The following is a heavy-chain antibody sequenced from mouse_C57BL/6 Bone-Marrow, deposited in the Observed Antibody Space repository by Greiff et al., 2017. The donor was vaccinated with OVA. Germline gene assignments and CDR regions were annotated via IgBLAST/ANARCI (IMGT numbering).Heavy chain of an antibody. D-gene: IGHD1-1*01. CDR3: IPHYYGSSYAFYAMDY. V-gene: IGHV1-15*01. Sequence: QVQLQQSGAELVRPGASVTLSCKASGYTFTDYEMHWVKQTPVHGLEWIGAIDPETGGTAYNQKFKGKAILTADKSSSTAYMELRSLTSEDSAVYYCIPHYYGSSYAFYAMDYWGQGTSVTVSS. CDR1: GYTFTDYE. J-gene: IGHJ4*01. CDR2: IDPETGGT.